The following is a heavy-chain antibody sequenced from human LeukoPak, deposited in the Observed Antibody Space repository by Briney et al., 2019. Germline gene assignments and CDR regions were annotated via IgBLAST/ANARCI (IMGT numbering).Heavy chain of an antibody. CDR1: GGSISSYY. D-gene: IGHD3-10*01. CDR2: IYYSGST. Sequence: SETLSLTCTVSGGSISSYYWSWIRQPPGKGLEWIGYIYYSGSTNYNPSLKSRVTISVDTSKNQFSLKLSSVTAADTAVYYCARGSEYYYGSGSYYGIDYWGQGTTVTVSS. V-gene: IGHV4-59*08. CDR3: ARGSEYYYGSGSYYGIDY. J-gene: IGHJ6*02.